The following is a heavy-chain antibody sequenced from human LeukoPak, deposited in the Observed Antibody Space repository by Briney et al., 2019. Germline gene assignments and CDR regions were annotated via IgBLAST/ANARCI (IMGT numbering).Heavy chain of an antibody. CDR1: GFTFDDYG. D-gene: IGHD2-15*01. V-gene: IGHV3-20*04. CDR3: AKDGVVAALGDNWFDP. CDR2: LNWNGAST. Sequence: RSGGSLRLSCAASGFTFDDYGLSWVRQVPGKGLEWVSGLNWNGASTGYADSVKGRFTISRGDSKNSLYLQMNSLRPEDTALYYCAKDGVVAALGDNWFDPWGQGTLVTVSS. J-gene: IGHJ5*02.